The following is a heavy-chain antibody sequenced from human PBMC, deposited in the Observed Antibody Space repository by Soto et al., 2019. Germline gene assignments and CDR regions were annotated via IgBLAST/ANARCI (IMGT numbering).Heavy chain of an antibody. J-gene: IGHJ4*02. CDR1: GFTFSSYW. V-gene: IGHV3-7*01. Sequence: GGSLRLSCAASGFTFSSYWMSWVRQAPGKGLEWVANIKQDGSEKYYVDSVKGRFTISRDNAKNSLYLQMNSLRAEDTAVYYCALDWSGYYPDYWGQGTLVTVSS. D-gene: IGHD3-3*01. CDR3: ALDWSGYYPDY. CDR2: IKQDGSEK.